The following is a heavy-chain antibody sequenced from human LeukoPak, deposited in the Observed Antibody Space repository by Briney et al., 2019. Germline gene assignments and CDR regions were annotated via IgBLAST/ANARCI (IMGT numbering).Heavy chain of an antibody. CDR3: ARALDMIVVGDFDY. Sequence: GASVKVSCKASGYTFTGYYMHWVRQAPGQGLEWMGWINPNSGGTNYAQKFQGRVTMTRDTSISTAYMELSRLRSDDTAVYYCARALDMIVVGDFDYWGQGTLVTVSS. J-gene: IGHJ4*02. CDR1: GYTFTGYY. V-gene: IGHV1-2*02. CDR2: INPNSGGT. D-gene: IGHD3-22*01.